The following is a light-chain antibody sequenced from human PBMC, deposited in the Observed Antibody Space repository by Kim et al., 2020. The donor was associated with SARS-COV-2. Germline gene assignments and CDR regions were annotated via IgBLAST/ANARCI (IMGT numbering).Light chain of an antibody. J-gene: IGKJ1*01. V-gene: IGKV1-5*01. Sequence: DIQMTQSPSTLSASVGDRVTITCRASQSISSWLAWYQQKPGKAPKLLIYDVSKLESGVPSRFSGSISGTEFTLTISSLQPDDFANYYCQQYDLYPWTFGQGTKVDIK. CDR3: QQYDLYPWT. CDR2: DVS. CDR1: QSISSW.